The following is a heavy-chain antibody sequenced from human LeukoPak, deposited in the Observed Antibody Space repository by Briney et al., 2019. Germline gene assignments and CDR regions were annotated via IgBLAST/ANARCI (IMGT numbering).Heavy chain of an antibody. CDR2: ISGSGGST. V-gene: IGHV3-23*01. CDR3: AKDPYTRVFHYYYGMDV. CDR1: GFTFSSYA. Sequence: GGSLRLSCAASGFTFSSYAMSWVRQAPGKGLEWVSAISGSGGSTYYADSVKGRFTISRDNSKNTLYLQMNSLRAEDTAVYYCAKDPYTRVFHYYYGMDVWGQGTTVTVSS. D-gene: IGHD2-2*01. J-gene: IGHJ6*02.